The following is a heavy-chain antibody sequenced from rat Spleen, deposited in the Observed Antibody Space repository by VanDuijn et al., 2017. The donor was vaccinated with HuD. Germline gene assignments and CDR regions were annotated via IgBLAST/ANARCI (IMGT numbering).Heavy chain of an antibody. V-gene: IGHV2S61*01. CDR3: ARWAEIVMR. CDR2: IWGNGNT. D-gene: IGHD1-12*01. Sequence: QVQLKESGPGLVQPSQTLSLTCTVPGFSLSSYGVIWVRQPLGKGLEWMGVIWGNGNTNYNSALKSRLSISRDTLKGQVFLKMNKLKTEDTAMYFCARWAEIVMRWGQGVMVTVSS. J-gene: IGHJ2*01. CDR1: GFSLSSYG.